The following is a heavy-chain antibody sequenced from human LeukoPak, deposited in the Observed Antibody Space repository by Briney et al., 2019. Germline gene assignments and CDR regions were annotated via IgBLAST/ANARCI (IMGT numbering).Heavy chain of an antibody. J-gene: IGHJ5*02. CDR2: ISYDGNIK. D-gene: IGHD6-19*01. CDR3: AKDLRTTIIAVAGTPRRFDP. CDR1: GFTFSSFG. Sequence: PGGSLRLSCAASGFTFSSFGMHWVRRAPGKGLDWVAVISYDGNIKWYSHSVKGRFTISRDNSKNTLYLQMNSLRAEDTAVYYCAKDLRTTIIAVAGTPRRFDPWGQGTLVTVSS. V-gene: IGHV3-30*18.